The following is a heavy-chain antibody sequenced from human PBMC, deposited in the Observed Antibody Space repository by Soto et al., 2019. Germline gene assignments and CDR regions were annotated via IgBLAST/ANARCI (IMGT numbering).Heavy chain of an antibody. D-gene: IGHD4-17*01. CDR2: INHSGST. Sequence: QVQLQQWGAGLLKPSETLSLTCAVYGGSFSGYYWSWIRQPPGKGLEWLGEINHSGSTNYNPSLKSRVTISVDTSKNQVSLKLSSVTAAGTAVYYCARRRTTVVTPRGLDPWGQGTLVTVSS. CDR1: GGSFSGYY. CDR3: ARRRTTVVTPRGLDP. J-gene: IGHJ5*02. V-gene: IGHV4-34*01.